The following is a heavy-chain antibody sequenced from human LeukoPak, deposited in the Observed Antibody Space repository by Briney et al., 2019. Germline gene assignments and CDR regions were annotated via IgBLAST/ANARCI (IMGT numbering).Heavy chain of an antibody. Sequence: GGSLRLSCAASGFTFSSYAMSWVRQAPGKGLEWVSAISGSGGSTYYADSVKGRFTISRDNAKNSLYLQMNSLRAEDTALYYCARIDTYYYDSSGYYSAFDIWGQGTIVTVSS. CDR2: ISGSGGST. CDR1: GFTFSSYA. V-gene: IGHV3-23*01. D-gene: IGHD3-22*01. J-gene: IGHJ3*02. CDR3: ARIDTYYYDSSGYYSAFDI.